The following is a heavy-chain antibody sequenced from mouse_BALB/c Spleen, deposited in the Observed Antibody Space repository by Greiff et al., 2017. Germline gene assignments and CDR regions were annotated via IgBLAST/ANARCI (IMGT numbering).Heavy chain of an antibody. CDR1: GYTFTSYY. V-gene: IGHV1S81*02. CDR2: INPSNGGT. J-gene: IGHJ2*01. CDR3: TRIYDGYYVSLFFDY. D-gene: IGHD2-3*01. Sequence: QVQLQQPGAELVKPGASVKLSCKDSGYTFTSYYMYWVKQRPGQGLEWIGGINPSNGGTNFNEKFKSKATLTVDKSSSTAYMQLSSLTSEDSAVYYCTRIYDGYYVSLFFDYWGQGTTLTVSS.